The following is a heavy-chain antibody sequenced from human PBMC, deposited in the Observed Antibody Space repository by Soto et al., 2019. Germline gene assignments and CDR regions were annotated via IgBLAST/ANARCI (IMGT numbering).Heavy chain of an antibody. V-gene: IGHV4-34*01. D-gene: IGHD3-10*01. CDR1: GGSFSGYY. Sequence: SETLSLTCAVYGGSFSGYYWSWIRQPPGKGLEWIGEINHSGSTNYNPSLKSRVTISVDTSKNQFSLKLSSVTAADTAVYYCARGGITMVRGVEVFDYWGQGTLVTVSS. J-gene: IGHJ4*02. CDR3: ARGGITMVRGVEVFDY. CDR2: INHSGST.